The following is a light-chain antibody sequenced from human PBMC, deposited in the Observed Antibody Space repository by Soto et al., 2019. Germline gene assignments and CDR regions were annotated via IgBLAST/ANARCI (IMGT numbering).Light chain of an antibody. J-gene: IGKJ1*01. CDR3: QQYNNWPPWT. CDR2: GAS. V-gene: IGKV3-15*01. Sequence: EIVMTQSPATLSMTQGERATLSCRASQSVSNNLAWYQQKPGQAPRLLIYGASTRATGIPARFSGSGSGTEFTLTISSLQSEDFAVYYCQQYNNWPPWTFGQGTKVDIK. CDR1: QSVSNN.